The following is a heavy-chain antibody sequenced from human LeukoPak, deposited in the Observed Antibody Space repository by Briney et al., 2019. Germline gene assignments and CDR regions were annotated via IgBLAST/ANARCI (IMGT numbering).Heavy chain of an antibody. CDR2: IYYSGST. D-gene: IGHD1-26*01. J-gene: IGHJ6*02. V-gene: IGHV4-59*08. CDR1: GGSISNYY. CDR3: ARRELTYYCYYGMDV. Sequence: SETLSLTCTVSGGSISNYYWSWLRQTPGKGLEWVGYIYYSGSTNSNASLKSRAAISVDTSKIQFSLKLSTVTAADTAVYYCARRELTYYCYYGMDVWGRGTTVSVSS.